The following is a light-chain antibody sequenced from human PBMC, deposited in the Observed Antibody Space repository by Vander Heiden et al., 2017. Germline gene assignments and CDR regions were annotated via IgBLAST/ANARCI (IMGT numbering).Light chain of an antibody. CDR3: SSYADTAKVV. CDR2: DVT. V-gene: IGLV2-8*01. CDR1: SSDVGSYNS. Sequence: QSALTQPPAASGSPGQSVTISCTGTSSDVGSYNSVSWYQQYPGKAPTLLIYDVTKRPSGVPDRFSGSKSGNTASLTVSGLQAEDEADYSCSSYADTAKVVFGRGTKLTVL. J-gene: IGLJ2*01.